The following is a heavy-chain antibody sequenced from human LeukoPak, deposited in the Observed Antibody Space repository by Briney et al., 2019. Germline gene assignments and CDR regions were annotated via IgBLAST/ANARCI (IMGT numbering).Heavy chain of an antibody. CDR2: IYPGDSDT. J-gene: IGHJ5*02. CDR3: ARSNAGQLLLSWFDP. Sequence: GESLKISCKGSGYSFTSYWIGWVRQMPGKGLEWMGIIYPGDSDTRYSPSFQGQVTISADKSISTAYLQWSSLKASDTAMYYCARSNAGQLLLSWFDPWGQGTLVTASS. D-gene: IGHD2-2*01. V-gene: IGHV5-51*01. CDR1: GYSFTSYW.